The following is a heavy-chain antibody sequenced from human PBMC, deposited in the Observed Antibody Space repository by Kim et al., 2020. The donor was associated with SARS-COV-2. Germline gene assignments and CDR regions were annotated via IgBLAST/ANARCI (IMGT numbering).Heavy chain of an antibody. CDR3: AKDRSSSWAFDY. D-gene: IGHD6-13*01. V-gene: IGHV3-30*18. CDR2: ISNGGSPE. Sequence: GGSLRLSCAASGFSFSIYGMHWVRQAPGKGLEWVALISNGGSPEYYGDSVKGRFTISRDNSKNMVYLQMNSLRAEDMALYYCAKDRSSSWAFDYWGQGTLVTVSS. CDR1: GFSFSIYG. J-gene: IGHJ4*02.